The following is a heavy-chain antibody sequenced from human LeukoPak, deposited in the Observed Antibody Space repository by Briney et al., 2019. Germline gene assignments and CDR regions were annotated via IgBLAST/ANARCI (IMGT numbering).Heavy chain of an antibody. CDR2: IYYSGSP. Sequence: GSLRLSCAASGFSISNYYMHWVRQAPGKGLEWIGDIYYSGSPNYNPSLKSRATMSADTSKKQLSLKLASVTAADTAVYYCARGTGSFDYWGQGILVTVSS. V-gene: IGHV4-59*01. CDR3: ARGTGSFDY. CDR1: GFSISNYY. J-gene: IGHJ4*02. D-gene: IGHD1-14*01.